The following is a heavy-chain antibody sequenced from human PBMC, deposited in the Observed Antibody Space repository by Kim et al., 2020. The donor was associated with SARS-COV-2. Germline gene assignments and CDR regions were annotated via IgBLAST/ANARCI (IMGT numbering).Heavy chain of an antibody. CDR1: GGSFSGYY. Sequence: SETLSLTCAVYGGSFSGYYWSWIRQPPGKGLEWIGEINHSGSTNYNPSLKSRVTISVDTSKNQFSLKLSSVTAADTAVYYCARKMTKRIRAFDYWGQGTLVTVSS. CDR2: INHSGST. CDR3: ARKMTKRIRAFDY. V-gene: IGHV4-34*01. J-gene: IGHJ4*02. D-gene: IGHD3-3*01.